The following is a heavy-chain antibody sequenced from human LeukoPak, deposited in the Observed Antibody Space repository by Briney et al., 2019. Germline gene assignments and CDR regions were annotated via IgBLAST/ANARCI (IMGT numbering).Heavy chain of an antibody. Sequence: SETLSLTCSVSGGSISGGSYYWGWIRQPPGKGLEYIGSFSYSGSTHYNPSLKSRVTMSGDTSKNQFSLKLSSVIAADTAVYYCASLSKFYYESRGFFDYWGQGTLVTVSS. CDR2: FSYSGST. D-gene: IGHD3-22*01. CDR1: GGSISGGSYY. V-gene: IGHV4-39*01. J-gene: IGHJ4*02. CDR3: ASLSKFYYESRGFFDY.